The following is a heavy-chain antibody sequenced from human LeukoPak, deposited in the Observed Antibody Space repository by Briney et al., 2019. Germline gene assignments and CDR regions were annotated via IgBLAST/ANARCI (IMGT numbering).Heavy chain of an antibody. CDR1: GYSISSGYY. J-gene: IGHJ3*02. V-gene: IGHV4-38-2*01. CDR2: IYHSGST. CDR3: ARRDYHDAFDI. D-gene: IGHD4-17*01. Sequence: TSETLSLTCAVSGYSISSGYYWGWIRQPPEKGLEWIGSIYHSGSTYYNPSLKSRVTISVDTSKNQFSLKLSSVTAADTAVYYCARRDYHDAFDIWGQGTMVTVSS.